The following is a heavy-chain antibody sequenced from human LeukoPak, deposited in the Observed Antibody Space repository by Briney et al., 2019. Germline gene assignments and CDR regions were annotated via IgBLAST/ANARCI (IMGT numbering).Heavy chain of an antibody. J-gene: IGHJ4*02. Sequence: SQTLSLTCTVSGGSISSGSYYWSWIRQPAGKGLEWIGSIYYSGSTYYNPSLKSRVTISVDTSKDQFSLKLSSVTAADTAVYYCARLDSSSLFWGYFDYWGQGTLVTVSS. CDR2: IYYSGST. V-gene: IGHV4-39*01. CDR1: GGSISSGSYY. D-gene: IGHD6-6*01. CDR3: ARLDSSSLFWGYFDY.